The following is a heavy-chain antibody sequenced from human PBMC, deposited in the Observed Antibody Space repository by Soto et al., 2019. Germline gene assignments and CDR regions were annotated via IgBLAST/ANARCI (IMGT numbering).Heavy chain of an antibody. CDR3: ARDIWSGDYKWFDS. V-gene: IGHV3-30*03. Sequence: QVQLVESGGGVVQPGRSLRLSCTSSTVTINVHGIQWVRQAPGKVLEWVAFISNDGRAQYYADSVKGRFTISRDYSKNTVDLQMNSLRNEETAVYYCARDIWSGDYKWFDSWGPGTLVTVSS. CDR1: TVTINVHG. CDR2: ISNDGRAQ. D-gene: IGHD3-3*01. J-gene: IGHJ5*01.